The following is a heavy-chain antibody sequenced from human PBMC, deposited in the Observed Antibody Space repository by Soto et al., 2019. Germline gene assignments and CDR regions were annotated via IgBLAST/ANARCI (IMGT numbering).Heavy chain of an antibody. Sequence: PGGSLRLSCAASGFTFSSYSMNWVRQAPGKGLEWVSSISSSSSYIYYADSVKGRFTISRDNAKNSLYLQMNSLRAEDTAVYYCARDRAKKPRSNYYYGMDVWGQGTTVTVSS. CDR2: ISSSSSYI. CDR1: GFTFSSYS. V-gene: IGHV3-21*01. J-gene: IGHJ6*02. CDR3: ARDRAKKPRSNYYYGMDV. D-gene: IGHD1-26*01.